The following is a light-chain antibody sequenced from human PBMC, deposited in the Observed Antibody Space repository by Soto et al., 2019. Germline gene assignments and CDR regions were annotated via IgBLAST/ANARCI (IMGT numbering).Light chain of an antibody. Sequence: EIVLTQSPATLSLSPGERATLSCRASQSVSSYFAWYQQKPGQAPRLLIYDASNRATGIPARFSGSGSGTDFTLTISSLEPEDFAVYYCQQRRNWPLTFGQGTHWRLN. CDR1: QSVSSY. V-gene: IGKV3-11*01. CDR3: QQRRNWPLT. CDR2: DAS. J-gene: IGKJ5*01.